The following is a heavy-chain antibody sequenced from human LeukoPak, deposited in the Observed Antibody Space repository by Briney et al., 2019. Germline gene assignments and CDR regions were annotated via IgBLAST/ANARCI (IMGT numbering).Heavy chain of an antibody. D-gene: IGHD2-2*01. V-gene: IGHV1-24*01. J-gene: IGHJ4*02. Sequence: ASVKVSCKVSGYTLTELSMHWVRQAPGKGLEWMGGFDPEDGETIYAQKFQGRVTMTEDTSTDTAYMELSSLRSEDTAVYYCATSPPGVPAVWFDYWGQGTLVTVSS. CDR2: FDPEDGET. CDR3: ATSPPGVPAVWFDY. CDR1: GYTLTELS.